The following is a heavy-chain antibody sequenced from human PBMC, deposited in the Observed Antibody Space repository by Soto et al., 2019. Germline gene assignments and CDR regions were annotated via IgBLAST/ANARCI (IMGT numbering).Heavy chain of an antibody. CDR1: GGSISSGGYY. V-gene: IGHV4-31*03. CDR2: IYYSGST. CDR3: ARVHLPLYYFDY. Sequence: QVQLQESGPGLLKPSQTLSLTCTVSGGSISSGGYYWSWLRQHPGKGLEWIGYIYYSGSTYYNPSRNSRVTISVDTSKNQCSLKLSSVTAADTAVYYCARVHLPLYYFDYWGQGTLVTVSS. J-gene: IGHJ4*02.